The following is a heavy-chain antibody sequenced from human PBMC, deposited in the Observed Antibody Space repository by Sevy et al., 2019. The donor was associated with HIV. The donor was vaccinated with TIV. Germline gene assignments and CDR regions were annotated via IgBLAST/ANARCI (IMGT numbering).Heavy chain of an antibody. CDR2: ISFDGSDK. CDR3: AKDGGYRSPSLAN. CDR1: GFSFSTHA. Sequence: GGSLRLSCAASGFSFSTHAMHWVRQAPGEGLEWVAVISFDGSDKYYTDSVKGRFTISRDDSKNTLLLQVSSLRADDTAVYYCAKDGGYRSPSLANWGQGTLVTVSS. J-gene: IGHJ4*02. V-gene: IGHV3-30*18. D-gene: IGHD2-15*01.